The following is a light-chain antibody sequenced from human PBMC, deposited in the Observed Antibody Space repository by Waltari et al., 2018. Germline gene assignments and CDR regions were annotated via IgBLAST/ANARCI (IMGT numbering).Light chain of an antibody. J-gene: IGKJ4*01. CDR1: QNVRTF. V-gene: IGKV3-11*01. CDR2: YAS. Sequence: DIVLTQSPATLSLSPGERATLSCRASQNVRTFFAWYQQKPGQAPRLLIYYASNRSIGIPARFSGRWSGTDFTLTISSLEPEDCAVYYCQQRFDWPLTFGGGTKVEIK. CDR3: QQRFDWPLT.